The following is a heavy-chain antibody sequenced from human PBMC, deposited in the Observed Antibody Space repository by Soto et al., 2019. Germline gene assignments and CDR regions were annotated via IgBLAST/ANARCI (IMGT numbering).Heavy chain of an antibody. Sequence: SVKVSCKASGGTFSSYAISWVRQAPGQGLEWMGGIIPIFGTANYAQKFQGRVTITADESTSTAYMELSSLRSEDTAVYYCARDPSKRWLQSMGYGMDVWGQGTTVTVPS. V-gene: IGHV1-69*13. CDR1: GGTFSSYA. J-gene: IGHJ6*02. D-gene: IGHD5-12*01. CDR3: ARDPSKRWLQSMGYGMDV. CDR2: IIPIFGTA.